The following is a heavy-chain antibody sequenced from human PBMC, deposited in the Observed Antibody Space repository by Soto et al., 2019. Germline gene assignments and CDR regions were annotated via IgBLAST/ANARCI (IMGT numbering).Heavy chain of an antibody. D-gene: IGHD6-19*01. CDR1: GFTFSSYG. CDR2: INSDGSST. V-gene: IGHV3-74*01. CDR3: ATSIAVAEDEGY. J-gene: IGHJ4*02. Sequence: GGSLRLSCAASGFTFSSYGMHWVRQAPGKGLEWVSRINSDGSSTNYADSVKGRFTISRDNAKNTLYLQMNSLRAEDTAVYYCATSIAVAEDEGYWGQGTLVTVSS.